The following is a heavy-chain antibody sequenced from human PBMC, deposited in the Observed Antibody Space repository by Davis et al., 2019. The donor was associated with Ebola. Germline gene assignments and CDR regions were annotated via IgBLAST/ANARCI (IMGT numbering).Heavy chain of an antibody. CDR2: INDDGSAT. CDR3: ARDYYDNSGDGFDI. V-gene: IGHV3-7*01. D-gene: IGHD3-22*01. CDR1: GVMFSRYW. Sequence: PGGSLRPPGTASGVMFSRYWMSWVRQAPGKGLEWVANINDDGSATIYVDSVKGRFTISRDNAKKSLYLQLNSLRADDTAMYYCARDYYDNSGDGFDIWGQGTMVTVSS. J-gene: IGHJ3*02.